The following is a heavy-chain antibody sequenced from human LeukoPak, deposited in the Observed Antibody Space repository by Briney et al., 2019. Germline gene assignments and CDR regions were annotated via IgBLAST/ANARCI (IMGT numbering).Heavy chain of an antibody. D-gene: IGHD5-24*01. V-gene: IGHV4-34*01. CDR3: ARLRRDCYNPIDY. CDR2: INHSGST. J-gene: IGHJ4*02. Sequence: SETLSLTCAVYGGSFSGYYWSWIRQPPGKGLEWIGEINHSGSTNYNPSLKSRVTISVDTSKNQFSLKLSSVTAADTAVYYCARLRRDCYNPIDYWGQGTLVTVSS. CDR1: GGSFSGYY.